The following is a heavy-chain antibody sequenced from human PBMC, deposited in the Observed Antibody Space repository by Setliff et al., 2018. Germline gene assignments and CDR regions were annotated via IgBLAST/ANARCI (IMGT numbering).Heavy chain of an antibody. CDR3: LRLVRYCTTIACHRTLGEEV. CDR2: ISAYNGHT. Sequence: GASVKVSCKASGYNFAESIVSWVRQAPGQGLEWTGWISAYNGHTYSAQKFQARVTLTTDTSTNMAYMELRGLRSDDTAIYYCLRLVRYCTTIACHRTLGEEVWGQGTLVTVSS. V-gene: IGHV1-18*01. D-gene: IGHD2-8*01. CDR1: GYNFAESI. J-gene: IGHJ4*02.